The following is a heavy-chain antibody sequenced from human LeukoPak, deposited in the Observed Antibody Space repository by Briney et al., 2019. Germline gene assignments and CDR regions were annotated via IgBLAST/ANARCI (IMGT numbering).Heavy chain of an antibody. V-gene: IGHV4-39*07. CDR2: IYYSGST. CDR3: ARGGTDGLDY. J-gene: IGHJ4*02. Sequence: PSETLSLTCTVSGGSISSSSYYWGWIRQPPGKGLEWIGSIYYSGSTYYNPSLKSRVTISVDTSKNQFSLKLSSVTAADTAVYYCARGGTDGLDYWGQGTLVTVSS. CDR1: GGSISSSSYY. D-gene: IGHD5-24*01.